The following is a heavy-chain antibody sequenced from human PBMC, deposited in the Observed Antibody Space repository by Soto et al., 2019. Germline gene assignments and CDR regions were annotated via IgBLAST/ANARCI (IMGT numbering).Heavy chain of an antibody. CDR2: ISAYNGNT. Sequence: ASVKVSCKASGYTFTSYGISWVRQAPGQGLEWMGWISAYNGNTNYAQKLQGRVTMTTDTSTSTAYMELRSLRSDDTAVYYCARDLRSYSTYDFWSGYYGSSYYFDHWGQGTLVTVSS. CDR3: ARDLRSYSTYDFWSGYYGSSYYFDH. J-gene: IGHJ4*02. D-gene: IGHD3-3*01. CDR1: GYTFTSYG. V-gene: IGHV1-18*01.